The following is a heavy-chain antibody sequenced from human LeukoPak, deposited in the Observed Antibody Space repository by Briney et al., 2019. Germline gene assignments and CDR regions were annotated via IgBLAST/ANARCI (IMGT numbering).Heavy chain of an antibody. J-gene: IGHJ4*02. CDR2: INPNSGDT. V-gene: IGHV1-2*02. Sequence: GASVKVSCKASGYTYTGYYVHWVRQAPGQGLEWMGWINPNSGDTNYTQNFQGRVTMTRDTSINTAYMELSMLRSDDTAIYYCVRGYCSGTNCYTLDYWGQGTLVTVSS. D-gene: IGHD2-2*02. CDR3: VRGYCSGTNCYTLDY. CDR1: GYTYTGYY.